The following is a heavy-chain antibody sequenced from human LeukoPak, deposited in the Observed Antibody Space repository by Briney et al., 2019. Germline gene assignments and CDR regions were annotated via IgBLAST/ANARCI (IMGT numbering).Heavy chain of an antibody. D-gene: IGHD5-24*01. CDR1: GFSFDDYD. J-gene: IGHJ4*02. CDR3: ARGRTRDGYAY. CDR2: ISTSGSTI. V-gene: IGHV3-48*03. Sequence: GGSLRLSCAASGFSFDDYDMNWVRQAPGKGLEWVSYISTSGSTIYYADSVKGRFTISRDNAKNSLSLQMNSLRAEDTAVYYCARGRTRDGYAYWGQGTLVTVSS.